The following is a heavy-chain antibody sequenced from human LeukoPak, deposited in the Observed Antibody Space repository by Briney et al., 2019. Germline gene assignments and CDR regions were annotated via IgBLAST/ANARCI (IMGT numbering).Heavy chain of an antibody. CDR1: GGSFSGYY. Sequence: SETLSLTCAVYGGSFSGYYWSWIRQSPGKGLELIGEIYYSGSTYYNPSLKSRVTISVDTSKNQFSLKLSSVTAADTAVYYCARHSPVGIYYFDYWGQGTLVTVSS. CDR3: ARHSPVGIYYFDY. CDR2: IYYSGST. V-gene: IGHV4-34*01. J-gene: IGHJ4*02. D-gene: IGHD1-26*01.